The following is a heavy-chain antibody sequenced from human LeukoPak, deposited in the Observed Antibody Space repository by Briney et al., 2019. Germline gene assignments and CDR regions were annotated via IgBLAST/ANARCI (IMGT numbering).Heavy chain of an antibody. J-gene: IGHJ4*02. CDR1: GGSISSSSYY. CDR3: ARVGPGMGIDY. Sequence: SETLSLTCTVSGGSISSSSYYWGWIRQPPGKGLEWIGSIYYSGSTYYNPSLKSRVTISVDTSKNQFSLKLSSVTAADTAVYYCARVGPGMGIDYWGQGTLVTVSS. V-gene: IGHV4-39*01. CDR2: IYYSGST. D-gene: IGHD7-27*01.